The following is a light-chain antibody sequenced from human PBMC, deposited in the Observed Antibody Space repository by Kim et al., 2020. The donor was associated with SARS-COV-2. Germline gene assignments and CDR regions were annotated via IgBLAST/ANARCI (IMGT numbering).Light chain of an antibody. CDR2: DAS. J-gene: IGKJ2*01. CDR3: QQDGRSPYT. Sequence: GKRGNSDCRAGQRRSSSNLAWYQQKTGEAPRHIIYDASSRATGVPERFSGSGSGTDFTLSISRLEPEDCAVYYCQQDGRSPYTFGQGTKVE. V-gene: IGKV3-20*01. CDR1: QRRSSSN.